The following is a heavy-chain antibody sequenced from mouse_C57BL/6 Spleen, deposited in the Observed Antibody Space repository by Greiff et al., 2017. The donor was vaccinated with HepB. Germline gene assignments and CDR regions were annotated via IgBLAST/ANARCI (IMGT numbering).Heavy chain of an antibody. Sequence: VQLQQPGAELVKPGASVKLSCKASGYTFTSYWMHWVKQRPGQGLEWIGMIHHNSGSTNYNEKFKSKDTLTVDKSSSTAYMQLSSLTSEDSAVYYCASREAYGSSLYWGQGTTLTVSS. CDR1: GYTFTSYW. CDR2: IHHNSGST. V-gene: IGHV1-64*01. CDR3: ASREAYGSSLY. D-gene: IGHD1-1*01. J-gene: IGHJ2*01.